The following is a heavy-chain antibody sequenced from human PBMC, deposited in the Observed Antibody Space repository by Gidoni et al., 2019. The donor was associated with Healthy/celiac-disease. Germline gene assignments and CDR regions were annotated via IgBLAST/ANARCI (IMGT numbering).Heavy chain of an antibody. CDR2: IYWNDDK. Sequence: QITLKESGHTLVKPTQTLTLTCTFSGFSLSTSGVGVGWIRQPPGKALEWLALIYWNDDKRYSPSLKSRLTITQATSKNHLVLTMTNIDPVDTATYYCATNVATAMVYYFDYLGQGTLVTVSS. CDR1: GFSLSTSGVG. CDR3: ATNVATAMVYYFDY. J-gene: IGHJ4*02. V-gene: IGHV2-5*01. D-gene: IGHD5-18*01.